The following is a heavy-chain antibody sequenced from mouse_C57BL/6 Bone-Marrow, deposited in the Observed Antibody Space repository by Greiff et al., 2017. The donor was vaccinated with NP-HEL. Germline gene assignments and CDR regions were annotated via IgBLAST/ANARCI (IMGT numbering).Heavy chain of an antibody. CDR1: GYTFTDYY. D-gene: IGHD2-3*01. CDR2: INPNNGGT. J-gene: IGHJ1*03. Sequence: VQLQQSGPELVKPGASVKISCKASGYTFTDYYMNWVKQSHGKSLEWIGDINPNNGGTSYNQKFKGKATLTVDKSSSTAYMELRSLTSEDSAVYYCARFRGGYYFYWYFDVWGTGTTVTVSS. V-gene: IGHV1-26*01. CDR3: ARFRGGYYFYWYFDV.